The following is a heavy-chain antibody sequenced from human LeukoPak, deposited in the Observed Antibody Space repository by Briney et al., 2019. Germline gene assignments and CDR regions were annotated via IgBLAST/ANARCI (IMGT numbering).Heavy chain of an antibody. Sequence: ASVKVSCKASGYTFTGYYMHWVRQAPGQGLEWMGWINPNSGGTNYAQKFQGRVTMTRDTSISAAYMELSRLRSDDTAVYYCARDGGWLQLRDYFDYWGQGTLVTVSS. CDR2: INPNSGGT. V-gene: IGHV1-2*02. D-gene: IGHD5-24*01. J-gene: IGHJ4*02. CDR3: ARDGGWLQLRDYFDY. CDR1: GYTFTGYY.